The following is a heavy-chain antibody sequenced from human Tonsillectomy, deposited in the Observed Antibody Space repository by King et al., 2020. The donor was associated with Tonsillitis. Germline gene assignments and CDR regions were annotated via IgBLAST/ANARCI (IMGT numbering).Heavy chain of an antibody. CDR1: GFTFSSHY. V-gene: IGHV3-7*03. CDR2: IRPDGSEK. CDR3: VKETWWRLDS. J-gene: IGHJ5*01. Sequence: VQLVESGGGLVQPGGSLRLSCAASGFTFSSHYMSWVRQAPGKGLECVAKIRPDGSEKYYVDSVKGRFTVSIDNAKNSLYLQINSLTAEDTAFYYCVKETWWRLDSWGEGTLVTVSS. D-gene: IGHD2-8*02.